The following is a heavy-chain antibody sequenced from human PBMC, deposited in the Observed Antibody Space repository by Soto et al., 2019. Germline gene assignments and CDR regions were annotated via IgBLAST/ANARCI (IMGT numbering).Heavy chain of an antibody. Sequence: QVQLVQSGAEVKKPGSSVKVSCKASGGTFSSYAISWVRQAPGQGLEWMGGIIPIFGTANYAQKFQGRVTITAEESTSTAYMELSIPRAEGKALYYCATQADRITMVRGVLPSYYFDYWGQGSLVTVSS. CDR1: GGTFSSYA. V-gene: IGHV1-69*12. D-gene: IGHD3-10*01. CDR2: IIPIFGTA. CDR3: ATQADRITMVRGVLPSYYFDY. J-gene: IGHJ4*02.